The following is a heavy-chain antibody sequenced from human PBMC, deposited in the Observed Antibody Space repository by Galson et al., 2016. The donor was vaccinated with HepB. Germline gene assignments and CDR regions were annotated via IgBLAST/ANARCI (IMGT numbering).Heavy chain of an antibody. J-gene: IGHJ4*02. CDR2: ISHRGSDT. CDR1: GFTFSDFY. CDR3: ARDRTSRAAVDY. V-gene: IGHV3-11*06. D-gene: IGHD6-25*01. Sequence: SLRLSCAASGFTFSDFYMTWIRQAPGKGLEYVSHISHRGSDTNYGDSVKGRFTISRDNAKKSLYLQMSSLRAEDTAIYYCARDRTSRAAVDYWGQGTLVSVSS.